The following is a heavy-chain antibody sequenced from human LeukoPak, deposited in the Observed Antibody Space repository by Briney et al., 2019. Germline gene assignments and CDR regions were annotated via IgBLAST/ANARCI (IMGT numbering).Heavy chain of an antibody. D-gene: IGHD3-16*01. V-gene: IGHV4-59*01. CDR1: HDSISNYY. Sequence: SETLSLTCTVSHDSISNYYWSWIRQTPGKGLEWIGYFYNSGRSTYNPSLKSRVSISVDTSKNQFFLRLNSVILADTAVYYCTRGAGWLIDDWGQGILVTVSS. CDR2: FYNSGRS. J-gene: IGHJ4*02. CDR3: TRGAGWLIDD.